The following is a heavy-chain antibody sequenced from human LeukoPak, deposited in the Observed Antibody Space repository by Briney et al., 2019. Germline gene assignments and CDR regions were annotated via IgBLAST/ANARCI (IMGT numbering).Heavy chain of an antibody. V-gene: IGHV4-34*01. CDR2: T. D-gene: IGHD1-26*01. J-gene: IGHJ4*02. CDR3: ARGSRRVGATPRTNSGKYYFDY. Sequence: TYYNPSLKSRVTISVDTSKNQFSLKLSSVTAADTAVYYCARGSRRVGATPRTNSGKYYFDYWGQGTLVTVSS.